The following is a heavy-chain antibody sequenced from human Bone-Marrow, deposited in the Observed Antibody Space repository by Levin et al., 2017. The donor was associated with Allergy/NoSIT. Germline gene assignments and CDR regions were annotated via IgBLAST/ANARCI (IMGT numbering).Heavy chain of an antibody. CDR3: ARFVVAPPTYYYLDV. Sequence: GGSLRLSCKASGYMFIRYGVSWVRQAPGQGLEWMGWISAHNGNTNYAQKFQGSVTMTKDTSTSTAYMELRSLKSDDTAVYFCARFVVAPPTYYYLDVWGNGTTVTVSS. D-gene: IGHD2-2*01. J-gene: IGHJ6*03. CDR2: ISAHNGNT. CDR1: GYMFIRYG. V-gene: IGHV1-18*01.